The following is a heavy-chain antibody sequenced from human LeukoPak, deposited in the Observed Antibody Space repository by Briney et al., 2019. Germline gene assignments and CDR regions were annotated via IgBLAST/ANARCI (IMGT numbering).Heavy chain of an antibody. D-gene: IGHD3-22*01. CDR2: IWYDGSNK. CDR3: ARGVDYYENSGTIDY. CDR1: GFTFSDYG. V-gene: IGHV3-33*01. J-gene: IGHJ4*02. Sequence: PGGSLRLSCTASGFTFSDYGMHWVRQPPGKGLEWVAIIWYDGSNKTYEDSVKGRFTISRDNSKNTLYLQMNSLRAEDTAVYYCARGVDYYENSGTIDYWGQGTLVTASS.